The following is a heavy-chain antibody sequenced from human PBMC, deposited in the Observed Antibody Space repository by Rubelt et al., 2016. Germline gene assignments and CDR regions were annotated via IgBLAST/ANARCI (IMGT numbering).Heavy chain of an antibody. Sequence: QVQLVQSGSELKKPGASVKVSCKASGYTFTSYGISWVRQAPGQGLEWMGWISAYNGNTNYAQKLQGRVTITRDTSASTAYMELTSLRSEDTAVYYCATRWDSSGWFFDYWGQGTLVTVSS. V-gene: IGHV1-18*01. CDR1: GYTFTSYG. CDR3: ATRWDSSGWFFDY. J-gene: IGHJ4*02. D-gene: IGHD6-19*01. CDR2: ISAYNGNT.